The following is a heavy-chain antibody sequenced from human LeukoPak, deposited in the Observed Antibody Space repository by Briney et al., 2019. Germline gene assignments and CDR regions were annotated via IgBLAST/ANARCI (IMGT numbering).Heavy chain of an antibody. Sequence: GGSLRLSCAASGFVFSTYWMTWVRQAPGKGLEWVANINEGGSAKYYVDSVKGRFTISRDNAKNSLFLQMNSLRAEDTAVYYCARASGTFDYWGQGTLVTVSS. CDR2: INEGGSAK. CDR1: GFVFSTYW. J-gene: IGHJ4*02. CDR3: ARASGTFDY. V-gene: IGHV3-7*01. D-gene: IGHD1-1*01.